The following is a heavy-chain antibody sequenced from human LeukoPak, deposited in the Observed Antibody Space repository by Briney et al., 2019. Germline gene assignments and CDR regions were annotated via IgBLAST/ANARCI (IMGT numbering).Heavy chain of an antibody. CDR3: AKDSSGYLDY. CDR1: EFSVGSNY. D-gene: IGHD3-22*01. CDR2: IYSGGST. Sequence: PGGSLRLSCAASEFSVGSNYMTWVRQAPGKGLEWVSLIYSGGSTYYADSVKGRFTISRDNSKNTLYLQMNSLRAEDTAVYYCAKDSSGYLDYWGQGTLVTVSS. J-gene: IGHJ4*02. V-gene: IGHV3-66*01.